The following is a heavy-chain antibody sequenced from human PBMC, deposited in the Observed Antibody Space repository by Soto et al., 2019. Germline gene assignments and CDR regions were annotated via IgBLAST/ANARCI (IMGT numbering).Heavy chain of an antibody. D-gene: IGHD5-12*01. CDR1: GFTFSSYW. V-gene: IGHV3-74*01. CDR3: ARDLASYSGYDYYFDY. Sequence: GGSLRLSCAASGFTFSSYWMHWVRQAPGKGLVWVSRINSDGSSTSYADSVKGRFTISRDNAKNTQYLQMNSLRAEDTAVYYCARDLASYSGYDYYFDYWGQGTLVTVSS. J-gene: IGHJ4*02. CDR2: INSDGSST.